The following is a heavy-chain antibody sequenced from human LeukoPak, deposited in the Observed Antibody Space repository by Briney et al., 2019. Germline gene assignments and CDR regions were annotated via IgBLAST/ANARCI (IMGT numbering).Heavy chain of an antibody. CDR3: ARGGYYGSGNDFRFDP. D-gene: IGHD3-10*01. CDR1: GGSISSYY. J-gene: IGHJ5*02. V-gene: IGHV4-59*01. CDR2: IHYTGST. Sequence: KPSETLSLTCTVSGGSISSYYWSWIRQSPGKGLECIGYIHYTGSTNYNPSLKSRVTISVETSKNQFSLKLKSVTAADTAVYYCARGGYYGSGNDFRFDPWGQGTLVTGSS.